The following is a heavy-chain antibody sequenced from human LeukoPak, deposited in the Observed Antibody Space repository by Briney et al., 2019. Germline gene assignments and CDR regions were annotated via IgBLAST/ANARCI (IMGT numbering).Heavy chain of an antibody. D-gene: IGHD2-2*01. J-gene: IGHJ3*02. Sequence: WMXXVRQAPXXGLXGVANTNRDGSEKYYVDSVKGRVTISRDNAMNFLYLQLNSLRVDDTAVYYCARDSASCRGCAFDIWGQGTVVTVSS. CDR1: W. V-gene: IGHV3-7*01. CDR2: TNRDGSEK. CDR3: ARDSASCRGCAFDI.